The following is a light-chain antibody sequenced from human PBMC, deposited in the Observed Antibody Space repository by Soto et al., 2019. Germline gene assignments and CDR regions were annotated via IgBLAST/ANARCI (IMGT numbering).Light chain of an antibody. Sequence: EIVMTQSPATLSVSPGERATLSCRASQSVSSNLAWYQQKPGQAPRLLIYGASTRATGIPARFSGSGSGTEFPLTISSLQSEDFSFYYCQHYNNWPPGFGPGTKVDIK. V-gene: IGKV3-15*01. J-gene: IGKJ3*01. CDR2: GAS. CDR3: QHYNNWPPG. CDR1: QSVSSN.